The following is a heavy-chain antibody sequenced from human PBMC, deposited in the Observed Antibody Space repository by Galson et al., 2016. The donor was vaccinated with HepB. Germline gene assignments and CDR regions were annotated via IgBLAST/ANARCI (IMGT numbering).Heavy chain of an antibody. CDR3: SKERLVRRIFDH. CDR1: GFVFSNFG. CDR2: ISTRRTT. D-gene: IGHD1-1*01. V-gene: IGHV3-23*01. Sequence: SLRLSCAASGFVFSNFGLSWVRQAPGKGLEWVASISTRRTTYYSYSVQGRFTISRDNSNHTLYLQMNGLRAEDTAVYYCSKERLVRRIFDHWGQGTLLTVSS. J-gene: IGHJ4*02.